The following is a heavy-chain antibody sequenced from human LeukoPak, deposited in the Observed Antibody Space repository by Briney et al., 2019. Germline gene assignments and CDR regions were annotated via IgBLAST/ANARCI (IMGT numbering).Heavy chain of an antibody. Sequence: PGGSLRLSCAASGFTFSDYYMSWIRQAPGKGLEGVSYISSSSSYTNYADSVKGRFTISRDNAKNSLYLQMNSLRAEDTAVYYCARGSVVPAARLGSDAFDIWGQGTMVTVSS. CDR1: GFTFSDYY. CDR3: ARGSVVPAARLGSDAFDI. V-gene: IGHV3-11*06. J-gene: IGHJ3*02. D-gene: IGHD2-2*01. CDR2: ISSSSSYT.